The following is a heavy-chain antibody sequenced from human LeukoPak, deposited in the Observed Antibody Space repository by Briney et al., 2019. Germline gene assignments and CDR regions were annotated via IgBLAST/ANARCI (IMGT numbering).Heavy chain of an antibody. CDR3: ARDEFYSSSWRGDFDY. V-gene: IGHV1-18*01. J-gene: IGHJ4*02. Sequence: ASVKVSCKASGYAFTSYGISWVRQAPGQGLEWMGWISAYNGNTNYAQKLQGRVTMTTDTSTSTAYMELRSLRSDDTAVYYCARDEFYSSSWRGDFDYWGQGTLVTVSS. CDR2: ISAYNGNT. CDR1: GYAFTSYG. D-gene: IGHD6-13*01.